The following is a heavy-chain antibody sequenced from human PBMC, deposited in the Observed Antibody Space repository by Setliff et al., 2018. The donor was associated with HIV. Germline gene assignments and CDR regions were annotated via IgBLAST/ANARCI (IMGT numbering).Heavy chain of an antibody. CDR3: AKQVSGYFDY. CDR1: GFSFSRYW. V-gene: IGHV3-7*02. J-gene: IGHJ4*02. CDR2: IDHIGSEE. Sequence: GGSLRLSCAASGFSFSRYWMSWVRQAPGKGLEWVASIDHIGSEENYVDSVKGRFTISRDNNKNSLHLHLDSLSAEDAAVYYCAKQVSGYFDYWGQGALVTVSS. D-gene: IGHD3-10*01.